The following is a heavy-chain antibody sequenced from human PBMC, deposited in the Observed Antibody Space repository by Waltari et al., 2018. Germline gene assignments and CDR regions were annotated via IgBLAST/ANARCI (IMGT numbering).Heavy chain of an antibody. CDR3: VIYSDWYCGSSSCLQPYYENSGLGRFDP. CDR2: FDPEDGET. Sequence: QVQVVQSGAEVKKPGASVKVSCKVSGYSLTELSIHWVRQAPGKGLEWMGCFDPEDGETINAKKFQGRVTITEDTSADTGYMELRSLRSEDTAVYYCVIYSDWYCGSSSCLQPYYENSGLGRFDPWGQGTLVTVSS. D-gene: IGHD2-2*01. V-gene: IGHV1-24*01. J-gene: IGHJ5*02. CDR1: GYSLTELS.